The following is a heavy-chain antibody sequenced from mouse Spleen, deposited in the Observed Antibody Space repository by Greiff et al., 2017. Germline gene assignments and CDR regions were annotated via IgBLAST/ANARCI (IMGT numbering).Heavy chain of an antibody. D-gene: IGHD1-1*01. Sequence: VKLQESGPELVKPGASVKISCKASGYSFTSYYIHWVKQRPGQGLEWIGWIYPGSGNTKYNEKFKGKATLTADTSSSTAYMQLSSLTSEDSAVYYCAREDYYGSSSYFDYWGQGTTLTVSS. CDR3: AREDYYGSSSYFDY. J-gene: IGHJ2*01. CDR1: GYSFTSYY. CDR2: IYPGSGNT. V-gene: IGHV1-66*01.